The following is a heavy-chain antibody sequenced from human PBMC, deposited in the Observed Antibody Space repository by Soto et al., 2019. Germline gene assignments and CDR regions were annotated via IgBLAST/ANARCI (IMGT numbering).Heavy chain of an antibody. Sequence: QVQLVQSGAEVKKSGASVTVSCKPSGYTFSTYGISWVRQAPGQGLEWMGWISASNGNTNYAQKFQGRVTMTRDTSTSTAYMDLRSLRSDDTAVDYCARDAVRYCTDGGCYQGYYYFAMDVWGQGTTVTVSP. CDR1: GYTFSTYG. CDR3: ARDAVRYCTDGGCYQGYYYFAMDV. CDR2: ISASNGNT. D-gene: IGHD2-8*01. J-gene: IGHJ6*01. V-gene: IGHV1-18*01.